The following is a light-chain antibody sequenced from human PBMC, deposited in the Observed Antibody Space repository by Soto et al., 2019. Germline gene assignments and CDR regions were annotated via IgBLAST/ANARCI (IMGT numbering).Light chain of an antibody. J-gene: IGKJ1*01. CDR1: QSLLHITGETF. V-gene: IGKV2-29*03. CDR3: MQPLQSWT. CDR2: EVS. Sequence: FVMTQTPLSLSVAPGEPASISCKSIQSLLHITGETFLFWYLQKPGQSPQLLIYEVSTRVSGVPDRFSGSGSGTDFTLKISRVEAEDVGVYYCMQPLQSWTFGQGTKVDIK.